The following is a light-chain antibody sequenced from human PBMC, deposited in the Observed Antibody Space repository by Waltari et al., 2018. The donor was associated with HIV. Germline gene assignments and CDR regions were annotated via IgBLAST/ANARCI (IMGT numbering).Light chain of an antibody. V-gene: IGKV4-1*01. CDR3: QQYYSRPLT. J-gene: IGKJ5*01. Sequence: DIVMTQSPDSLAVFLGERATVNCKSSQSVLYSAKNRNYLAWYQQGPGQSPKLLIYWASTRESGVPDRFSGSGSGTDFALTISSVQAEDVAVYYLQQYYSRPLTFGQGTRLAIK. CDR1: QSVLYSAKNRNY. CDR2: WAS.